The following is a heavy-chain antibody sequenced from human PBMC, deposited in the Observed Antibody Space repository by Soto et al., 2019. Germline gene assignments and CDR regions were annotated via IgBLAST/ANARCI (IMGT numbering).Heavy chain of an antibody. V-gene: IGHV4-31*03. CDR1: GGSISSGGYY. Sequence: SETLSLTCTVSGGSISSGGYYWSWIRQHPGKGLEWIGYIYYSGSTYYNPSLKSRVTISVDTSKNQFSLKLSSVTAADTAVYYCARVFSPHDFWSAYYHFDYWGQGTLVTVSS. D-gene: IGHD3-3*01. J-gene: IGHJ4*02. CDR2: IYYSGST. CDR3: ARVFSPHDFWSAYYHFDY.